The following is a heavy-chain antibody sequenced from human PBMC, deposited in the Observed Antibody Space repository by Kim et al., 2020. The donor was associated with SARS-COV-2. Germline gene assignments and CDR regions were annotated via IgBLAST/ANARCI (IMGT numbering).Heavy chain of an antibody. J-gene: IGHJ6*02. Sequence: ASVKVSCKASGYTFTGYYMHWVRQAPGQGLEWMGRINPNSGGTNYAQKFQGRVTMTRDTSISTAYMELSRLRSDDTAVYYCARDESTYYDFWSGYPAYYYYGMDVWGQGTTVTVSS. CDR2: INPNSGGT. CDR3: ARDESTYYDFWSGYPAYYYYGMDV. D-gene: IGHD3-3*01. V-gene: IGHV1-2*06. CDR1: GYTFTGYY.